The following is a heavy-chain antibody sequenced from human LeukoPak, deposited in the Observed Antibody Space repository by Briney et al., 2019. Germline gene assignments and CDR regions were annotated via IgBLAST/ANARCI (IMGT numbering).Heavy chain of an antibody. CDR1: GFTFSSYA. CDR3: AKPSYDFWSGYSDTPSDY. Sequence: GGSLRLSCAASGFTFSSYAMSWVRQAPGKRLEWVSAISGSGGSTYYADSVKGRFTISRDNSKNTLYLQMNSLRAEDTAVSYCAKPSYDFWSGYSDTPSDYSGQGTLVTVSS. V-gene: IGHV3-23*01. J-gene: IGHJ4*02. CDR2: ISGSGGST. D-gene: IGHD3-3*01.